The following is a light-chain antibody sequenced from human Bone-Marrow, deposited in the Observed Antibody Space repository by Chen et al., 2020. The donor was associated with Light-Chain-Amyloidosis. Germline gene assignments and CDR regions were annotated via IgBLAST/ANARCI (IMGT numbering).Light chain of an antibody. CDR2: YNN. CDR1: NFNIGTYY. V-gene: IGLV1-51*01. CDR3: GTWDISLSGFYV. J-gene: IGLJ1*01. Sequence: QSLLTQPPSVSAAPGQKVTISCSGGNFNIGTYYVSWYRQFPGAAPQLLIYYNNKRPSGSPDRFSGAKSGTSATLGIAGLQAGHEADYYCGTWDISLSGFYVFGTGTTVTVL.